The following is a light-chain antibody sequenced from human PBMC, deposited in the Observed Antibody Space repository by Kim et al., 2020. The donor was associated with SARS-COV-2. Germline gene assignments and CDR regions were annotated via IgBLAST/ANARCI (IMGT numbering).Light chain of an antibody. CDR1: SVGVET. CDR3: QVWYGGSGLAI. V-gene: IGLV3-21*03. J-gene: IGLJ2*01. CDR2: DDN. Sequence: SYELTQPPSVSVAPGKTATITCGGDSVGVETVHWYQQRPGQAPVLVVYDDNDRPSGIPERFSGSNSGNTATLTIRSVEAGDEDDFYCQVWYGGSGLAIFG.